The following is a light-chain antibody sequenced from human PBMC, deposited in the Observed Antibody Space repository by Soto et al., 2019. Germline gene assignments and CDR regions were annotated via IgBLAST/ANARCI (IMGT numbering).Light chain of an antibody. CDR2: GSS. V-gene: IGKV3-20*01. J-gene: IGKJ2*01. CDR3: QQYGSSPPYT. Sequence: EVVLTQSPGTLSLSPGERATLSCRASQSVSNNYFAWYQQIPGQAPRLLIFGSSDRATGIPDRFSGRGSGTDFTLTISRLEPEDFAVYYCQQYGSSPPYTFGQGTKLEIK. CDR1: QSVSNNY.